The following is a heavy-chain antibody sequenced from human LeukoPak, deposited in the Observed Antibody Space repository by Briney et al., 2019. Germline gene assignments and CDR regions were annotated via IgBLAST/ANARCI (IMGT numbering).Heavy chain of an antibody. CDR3: ARGYGDYGGEDFDY. Sequence: GGSLRLSCKTSGFTFSGYWMSWVRQAPGKGPEWVANIKQDGTDKNYVDSVKGRFIISRDNTKKSLYLEMSSLRAEDTALYYCARGYGDYGGEDFDYWGQGTLVTVSS. D-gene: IGHD4-17*01. V-gene: IGHV3-7*04. CDR2: IKQDGTDK. J-gene: IGHJ4*02. CDR1: GFTFSGYW.